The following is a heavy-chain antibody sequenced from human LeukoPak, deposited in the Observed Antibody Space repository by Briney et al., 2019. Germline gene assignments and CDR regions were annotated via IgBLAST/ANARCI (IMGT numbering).Heavy chain of an antibody. CDR1: GYTFTSYG. CDR3: ARDPSLSSSGDY. Sequence: GASVKAPCKASGYTFTSYGISWVGQAPGQWLEWMGWISAYNGNTNYAQKLQGRVTMTTDTSTSTAYMELRSLRSDDTAVYYCARDPSLSSSGDYWGQGTLVTVSS. D-gene: IGHD6-6*01. J-gene: IGHJ4*02. V-gene: IGHV1-18*01. CDR2: ISAYNGNT.